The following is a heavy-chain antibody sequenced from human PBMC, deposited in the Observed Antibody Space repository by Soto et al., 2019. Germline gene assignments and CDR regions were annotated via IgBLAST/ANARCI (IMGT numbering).Heavy chain of an antibody. CDR3: ARGDYYDLLTGYHDY. V-gene: IGHV1-18*01. CDR2: ISPDSGNI. D-gene: IGHD3-9*01. CDR1: GYSFTSNL. J-gene: IGHJ4*02. Sequence: ASVKVSCKASGYSFTSNLINWVRQAPGQGLEWMGWISPDSGNINYAQKFRGRVTMTTAASTSTAFMEMRSLTSDDTAVYYCARGDYYDLLTGYHDYWGQGSLVTVSS.